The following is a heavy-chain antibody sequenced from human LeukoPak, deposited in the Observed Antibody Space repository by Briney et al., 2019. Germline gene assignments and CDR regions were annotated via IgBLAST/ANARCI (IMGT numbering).Heavy chain of an antibody. CDR3: ARGLWGRTGDAFDI. Sequence: PGGSLRLSCAASGFTFSSYWMHWVRQAPGKGLVWVSGVRADGEVTHYADSVKGRFTISRDNAENTLYLQMNSLRAEDTAVYYCARGLWGRTGDAFDIWGQGTMVTVSS. J-gene: IGHJ3*02. CDR2: VRADGEVT. CDR1: GFTFSSYW. D-gene: IGHD7-27*01. V-gene: IGHV3-74*01.